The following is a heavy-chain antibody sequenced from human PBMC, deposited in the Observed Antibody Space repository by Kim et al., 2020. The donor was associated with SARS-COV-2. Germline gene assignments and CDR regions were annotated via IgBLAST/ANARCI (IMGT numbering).Heavy chain of an antibody. Sequence: GGSLRLSCAASGFTFTNFAMNWVRLTPGKGLEWVSTIGRTAGSSFYADSVKGRFTISRDNSKNTLYLQMSSLRPEDTAVYYCAKAFGGNYFDFWGQGSLVTVSS. J-gene: IGHJ4*02. V-gene: IGHV3-23*01. D-gene: IGHD2-15*01. CDR1: GFTFTNFA. CDR2: IGRTAGSS. CDR3: AKAFGGNYFDF.